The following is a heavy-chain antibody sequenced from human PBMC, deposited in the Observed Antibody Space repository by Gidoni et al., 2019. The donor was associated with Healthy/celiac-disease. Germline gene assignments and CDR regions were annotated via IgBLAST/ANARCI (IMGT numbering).Heavy chain of an antibody. Sequence: QVQLVQSGAEVKKPGASVKVSCKASGDTFTGYYMHWVRQAPGQGLEWMGWINPNSGGTNYAQKFQGRVTMTRDTSISTAYMELSRLRSDDTAVYYCARMITMVRGVPYYYYYGMDVWGQGTTVTVSS. V-gene: IGHV1-2*02. CDR1: GDTFTGYY. CDR3: ARMITMVRGVPYYYYYGMDV. D-gene: IGHD3-10*01. CDR2: INPNSGGT. J-gene: IGHJ6*02.